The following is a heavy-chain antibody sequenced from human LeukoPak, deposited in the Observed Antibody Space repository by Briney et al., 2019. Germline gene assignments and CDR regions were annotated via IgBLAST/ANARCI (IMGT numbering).Heavy chain of an antibody. D-gene: IGHD3-22*01. J-gene: IGHJ4*02. CDR3: AREVSEGFDF. CDR2: FGTRSTSV. Sequence: GGSLRLSCTASGFTFSGYSMDWIRQAPGKGLEWVSSFGTRSTSVYHAGSVKGRFAISRDNAKNSLYLQMNSLRAEDTALYYCAREVSEGFDFWGQGTLVTVSS. V-gene: IGHV3-21*01. CDR1: GFTFSGYS.